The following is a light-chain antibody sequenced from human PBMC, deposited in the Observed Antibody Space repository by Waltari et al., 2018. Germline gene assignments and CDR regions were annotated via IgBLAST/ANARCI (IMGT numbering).Light chain of an antibody. Sequence: SYELTQSPSVSVSPGQTARITSGGANIGRKNVQWYQQKAPQAPALVIYGDRERPSGIPERFSGSNSGNTATLTISGVEAGDEADYYCQVWDIASDQVVFGGGTRLTVL. CDR1: NIGRKN. J-gene: IGLJ2*01. V-gene: IGLV3-21*01. CDR2: GDR. CDR3: QVWDIASDQVV.